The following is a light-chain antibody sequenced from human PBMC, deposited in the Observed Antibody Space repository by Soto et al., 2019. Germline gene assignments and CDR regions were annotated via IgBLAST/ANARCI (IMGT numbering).Light chain of an antibody. V-gene: IGKV3-20*01. Sequence: EIVLTQSPGTLSLSPGERDNLSCRASQSVNSSYLAWYQQKPGQAPRLLIYGASSRATGIPDRFSGSGSGTDFTLTISRLEPEDFAVYYCQQYGSSLWTFGQGTKVDIK. CDR3: QQYGSSLWT. J-gene: IGKJ1*01. CDR1: QSVNSSY. CDR2: GAS.